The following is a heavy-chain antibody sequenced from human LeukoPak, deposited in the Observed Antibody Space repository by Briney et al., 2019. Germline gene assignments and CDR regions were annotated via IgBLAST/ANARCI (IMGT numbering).Heavy chain of an antibody. CDR3: ARQSRDGDYIAKLFDY. CDR2: IYYSGSI. CDR1: GGXLSNYY. D-gene: IGHD4-17*01. J-gene: IGHJ4*02. V-gene: IGHV4-59*08. Sequence: PSETLSLTCTVSGGXLSNYYWSWIRQPPGKGLEWIGYIYYSGSINYNPSLKSRVTISVDMSKNQFSLQLSSVTAADTAVYYCARQSRDGDYIAKLFDYWGQGTLVTVSS.